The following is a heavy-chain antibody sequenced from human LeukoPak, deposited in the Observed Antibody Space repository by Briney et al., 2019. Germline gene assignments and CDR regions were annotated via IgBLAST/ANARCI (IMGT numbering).Heavy chain of an antibody. V-gene: IGHV1-2*02. CDR3: ARVWGYAANLNY. J-gene: IGHJ4*02. CDR1: GYTFTGHY. CDR2: INPNSGGT. Sequence: ASVKVSCKASGYTFTGHYMHWVRQAPGQGLEWMGWINPNSGGTNYAQKFQGRVTMTRDTSISTAYMELSRLRSDDTAVYYCARVWGYAANLNYWGQGTLVTVSS. D-gene: IGHD2-21*01.